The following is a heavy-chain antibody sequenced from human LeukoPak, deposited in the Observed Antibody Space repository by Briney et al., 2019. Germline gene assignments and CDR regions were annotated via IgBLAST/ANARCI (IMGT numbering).Heavy chain of an antibody. V-gene: IGHV3-64*01. Sequence: PGGSLRLSCAASGFTFNNYAMHWVRQAPGKGLENVSGISSNGVATYYANSVKGRFTTSRDNSKNTLYLQMASLRAEDMAVYYCARRFASIEFFSDYWGQGALVTVSS. D-gene: IGHD2-21*01. J-gene: IGHJ4*02. CDR1: GFTFNNYA. CDR3: ARRFASIEFFSDY. CDR2: ISSNGVAT.